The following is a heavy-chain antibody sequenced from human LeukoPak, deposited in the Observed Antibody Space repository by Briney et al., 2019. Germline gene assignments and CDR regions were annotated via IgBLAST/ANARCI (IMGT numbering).Heavy chain of an antibody. Sequence: PGRSLRLSCAASGFTFSSYGMHWVRQAPGKGLEWVAVISYDGSNKYYADSVKGRFTISRDNSKNTLCLQMNSLRAEDTAVYYCAKSPTRYGSGSYFDYWGQGTLVTVSS. D-gene: IGHD3-10*01. V-gene: IGHV3-30*18. CDR3: AKSPTRYGSGSYFDY. J-gene: IGHJ4*02. CDR1: GFTFSSYG. CDR2: ISYDGSNK.